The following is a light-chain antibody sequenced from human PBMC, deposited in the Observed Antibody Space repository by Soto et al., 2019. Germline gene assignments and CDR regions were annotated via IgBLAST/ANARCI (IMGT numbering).Light chain of an antibody. V-gene: IGKV3-20*01. J-gene: IGKJ1*01. CDR1: QSVSSNY. CDR2: GAS. CDR3: QQYGSSPRT. Sequence: EIVLTQSPGTLSLSPWERATLSCRATQSVSSNYLAWYQQKPGQAPRLHIYGASTRATGIPDRFTGSGSGTDFTLTISRLEPEDFAVYYCQQYGSSPRTFGQGTKVDIK.